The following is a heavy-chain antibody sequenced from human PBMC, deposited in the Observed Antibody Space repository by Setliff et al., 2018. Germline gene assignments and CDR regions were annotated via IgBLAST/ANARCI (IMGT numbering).Heavy chain of an antibody. V-gene: IGHV3-23*01. CDR2: IIENGADT. J-gene: IGHJ4*02. CDR3: VRDYVRPGTVGPTSPLDN. Sequence: QTGGSLRLSCAASGFTFNNFAMSWVRQAPGKGLEWISGIIENGADTHYADSVKGRFFISRDNSRNALNLQMNSLRVDDTAIYYCVRDYVRPGTVGPTSPLDNWGQGTLVTVSS. D-gene: IGHD1-26*01. CDR1: GFTFNNFA.